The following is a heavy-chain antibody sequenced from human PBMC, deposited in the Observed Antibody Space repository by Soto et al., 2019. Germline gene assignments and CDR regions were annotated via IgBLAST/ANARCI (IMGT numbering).Heavy chain of an antibody. D-gene: IGHD6-13*01. V-gene: IGHV4-39*01. CDR2: IYYSGST. CDR1: GGSISSSSYY. CDR3: ASDKTSRGYSGSWSGADAFDI. Sequence: QLQLQEAGPGLVKPSETLSLTCTVSGGSISSSSYYWGWIRQPPGKGLEWIGSIYYSGSTYYNPSLRSRVTLSVDTSKNQFPLKLSSVNAADTAVYYCASDKTSRGYSGSWSGADAFDIWGQGTMVTVSS. J-gene: IGHJ3*02.